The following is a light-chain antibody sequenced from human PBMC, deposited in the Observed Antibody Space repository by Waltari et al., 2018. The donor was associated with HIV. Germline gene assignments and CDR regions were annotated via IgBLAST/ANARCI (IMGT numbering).Light chain of an antibody. CDR3: QHYNNYLFT. Sequence: DIQMTQFPSTLSASVGDRVTITCRASQSTSRWLAWYQQKPGKAPKLLISRVSNLESGVPSRFSGSGSGTEFTLTISSLQPDDFAVYYCQHYNNYLFTFGPGTKVDIK. J-gene: IGKJ3*01. V-gene: IGKV1-5*03. CDR2: RVS. CDR1: QSTSRW.